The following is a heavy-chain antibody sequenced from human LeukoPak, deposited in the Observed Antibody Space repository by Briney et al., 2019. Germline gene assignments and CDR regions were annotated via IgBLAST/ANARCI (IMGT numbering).Heavy chain of an antibody. CDR2: IHHDGGT. J-gene: IGHJ4*02. Sequence: SETLSLTCAVYGGAFSGYYWSWIRQPPGKGLEWIGQIHHDGGTNYNPSLRGRVTILIDTSKNQFSLRLSSVTAADTAVYYCARGSYSTTHVFDYWGQGTLVTVSS. CDR1: GGAFSGYY. CDR3: ARGSYSTTHVFDY. D-gene: IGHD4-11*01. V-gene: IGHV4-34*01.